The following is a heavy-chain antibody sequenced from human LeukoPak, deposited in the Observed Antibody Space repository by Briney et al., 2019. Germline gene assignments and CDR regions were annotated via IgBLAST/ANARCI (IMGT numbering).Heavy chain of an antibody. V-gene: IGHV3-7*01. D-gene: IGHD3-16*01. CDR1: GFMFSSYW. J-gene: IGHJ4*02. CDR3: ARIRGDYYLDY. CDR2: IKQAGSEN. Sequence: GGSLRLSCAASGFMFSSYWMTWVRQAPGKGLEWVANIKQAGSENSYVDSVEGRFTISRDNAKNSLYLQISSLRAEDTAVYYCARIRGDYYLDYWGQGTLVTVSS.